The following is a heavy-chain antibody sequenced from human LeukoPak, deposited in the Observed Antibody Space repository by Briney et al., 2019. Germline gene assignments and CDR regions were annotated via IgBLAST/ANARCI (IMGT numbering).Heavy chain of an antibody. CDR2: ISYDGSNK. D-gene: IGHD3-22*01. Sequence: PGGSLRLSCAASGFTFSSYGMHWVRQAPGKGLEWVAVISYDGSNKYYADSVKGRFTISRDNSKNTLYLQMNSLRAEDTAVYYCAKSYYYDSSGYYPYYYYYYMDVWGKGTTVTVSS. CDR3: AKSYYYDSSGYYPYYYYYYMDV. V-gene: IGHV3-30*18. CDR1: GFTFSSYG. J-gene: IGHJ6*03.